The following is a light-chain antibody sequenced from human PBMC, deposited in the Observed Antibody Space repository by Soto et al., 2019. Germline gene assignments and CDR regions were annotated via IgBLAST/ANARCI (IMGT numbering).Light chain of an antibody. CDR3: QQYDNLPALT. J-gene: IGKJ4*01. Sequence: DIQMTQSPSSLSASVGDRVTITCQASQDISNYLNWYQQKPGKAHKLLIYDASNLETGVPSRFSGSGSGTDFTFTISSLQPEDIATYYCQQYDNLPALTFGGGTKVEIK. CDR1: QDISNY. V-gene: IGKV1-33*01. CDR2: DAS.